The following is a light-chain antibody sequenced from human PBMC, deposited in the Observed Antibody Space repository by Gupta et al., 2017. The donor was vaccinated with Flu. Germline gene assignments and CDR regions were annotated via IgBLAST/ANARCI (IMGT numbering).Light chain of an antibody. CDR3: QQYGRSPPT. Sequence: SATLSGSAIQTMSSNSLAWYLKKPGQAPRLLIYGASSRATGIADRFSGSGSGTDFTLTISGLEPDDLAVYYCQQYGRSPPTFGPGTRV. V-gene: IGKV3-20*01. CDR2: GAS. J-gene: IGKJ1*01. CDR1: QTMSSNS.